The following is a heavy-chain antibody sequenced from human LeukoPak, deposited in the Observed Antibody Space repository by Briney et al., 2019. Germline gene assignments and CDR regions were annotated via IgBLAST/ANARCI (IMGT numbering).Heavy chain of an antibody. D-gene: IGHD3-16*01. CDR3: GKGTTFDAFDM. V-gene: IGHV3-9*01. CDR2: ISWNTGNK. J-gene: IGHJ3*02. Sequence: GGSLRLSCAAAGFIFDNYAMRWVRQAPGKGLEWVSRISWNTGNKDYADSVKGRFTISRDNAKNSLYLQMNSLRPEDTALYYCGKGTTFDAFDMWGQGTMVTVFS. CDR1: GFIFDNYA.